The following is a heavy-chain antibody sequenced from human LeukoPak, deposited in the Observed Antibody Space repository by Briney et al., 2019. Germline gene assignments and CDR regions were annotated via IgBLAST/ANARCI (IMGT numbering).Heavy chain of an antibody. CDR2: IYYSGST. CDR1: GGSISSYY. Sequence: SETLSLTCTVSGGSISSYYWSWIRQPPGKGLEWIGYIYYSGSTNYNPSLNSRVTISVDTSKNQFSLRLSSVTAADTAVYYCGRSLSSAWYYFAYWGQGTLVTASS. V-gene: IGHV4-59*01. CDR3: GRSLSSAWYYFAY. J-gene: IGHJ4*02. D-gene: IGHD6-19*01.